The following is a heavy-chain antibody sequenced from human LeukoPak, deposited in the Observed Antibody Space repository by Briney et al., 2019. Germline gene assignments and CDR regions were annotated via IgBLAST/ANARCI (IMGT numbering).Heavy chain of an antibody. Sequence: GGSLRLSCAASGFTVSSNYMSWVRQAPGKGLEWVSVIYSGGSTYYADSGKGRFTISRDNSKNTLYLQMNSLRAEDTAVYYCARDGIGRRGPSTHYYYYGMDVWGQGTTVTVSS. CDR3: ARDGIGRRGPSTHYYYYGMDV. D-gene: IGHD1-1*01. CDR2: IYSGGST. V-gene: IGHV3-53*01. CDR1: GFTVSSNY. J-gene: IGHJ6*02.